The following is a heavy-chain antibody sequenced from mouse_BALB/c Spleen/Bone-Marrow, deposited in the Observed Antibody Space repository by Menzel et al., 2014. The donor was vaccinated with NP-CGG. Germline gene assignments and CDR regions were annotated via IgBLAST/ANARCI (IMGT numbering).Heavy chain of an antibody. CDR2: INPSNGGS. Sequence: VQRVESGAELVKPGASVKLSCKTSGYTFTNYYIYWVKQRPGQGLEWIGEINPSNGGSNFNEKLKSKATLTVDKSSSTAYMQLSSLTSEDSAVYYCTRSDYYDYQAWFAYWGQGTLVTVSA. CDR1: GYTFTNYY. D-gene: IGHD2-4*01. CDR3: TRSDYYDYQAWFAY. J-gene: IGHJ3*01. V-gene: IGHV1S81*02.